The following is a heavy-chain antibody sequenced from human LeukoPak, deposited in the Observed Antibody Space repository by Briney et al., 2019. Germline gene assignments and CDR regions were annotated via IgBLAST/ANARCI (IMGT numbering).Heavy chain of an antibody. CDR2: KFYSGST. V-gene: IGHV4-59*08. Sequence: SETLSLTCTVSGGSISTYYWSWIRQPPGKGLEWIGYKFYSGSTNYNPSLKSRVTISVDTSKNQLSLKLGSVTAADTAVYYCARQNYDSSGYPPYSDYWGQGIPVTVSS. CDR1: GGSISTYY. J-gene: IGHJ4*02. CDR3: ARQNYDSSGYPPYSDY. D-gene: IGHD3-22*01.